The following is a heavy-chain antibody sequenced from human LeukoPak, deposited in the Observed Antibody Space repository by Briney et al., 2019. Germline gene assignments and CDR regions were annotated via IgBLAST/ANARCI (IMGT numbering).Heavy chain of an antibody. V-gene: IGHV4-39*07. Sequence: SETLSLTCTVSGGSISSSSYYWGWIRQPPGKGLEWVGSIYYSGSTYYNPSLKSRVTISVDTSKNQFSLKLSSVTAADTAVYYCARAPQGYCSSTSCYGGFDYWGQGTLVTVSS. CDR1: GGSISSSSYY. CDR2: IYYSGST. J-gene: IGHJ4*02. D-gene: IGHD2-2*01. CDR3: ARAPQGYCSSTSCYGGFDY.